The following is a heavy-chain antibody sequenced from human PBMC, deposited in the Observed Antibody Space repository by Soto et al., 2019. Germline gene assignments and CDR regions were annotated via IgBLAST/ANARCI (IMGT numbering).Heavy chain of an antibody. V-gene: IGHV3-21*04. CDR2: ISSSSSYI. CDR1: GFTFSSYS. Sequence: GGSLRLSCAASGFTFSSYSMNWVRQAPGKGLEWVSSISSSSSYIYYADSVKGRFTISRDNAKNSLYLQMNSLRAEDTAVYYCARVPAAIPYFDYWGQGTLVTVSS. CDR3: ARVPAAIPYFDY. D-gene: IGHD2-2*02. J-gene: IGHJ4*02.